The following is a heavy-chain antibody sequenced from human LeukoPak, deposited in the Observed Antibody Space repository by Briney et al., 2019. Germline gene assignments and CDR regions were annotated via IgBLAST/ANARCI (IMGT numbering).Heavy chain of an antibody. CDR1: GFTSSSYS. D-gene: IGHD6-19*01. Sequence: GGSLRLSCAASGFTSSSYSMNWVRQAPGKGLEWVSYISSSSSTIYYADSVKGRFTISRDNAKNSLYLQMNSLRAEDTAVYYCARDPRPQSGSSSGWSYFDYWGQGTLVTVSS. CDR2: ISSSSSTI. V-gene: IGHV3-48*01. J-gene: IGHJ4*02. CDR3: ARDPRPQSGSSSGWSYFDY.